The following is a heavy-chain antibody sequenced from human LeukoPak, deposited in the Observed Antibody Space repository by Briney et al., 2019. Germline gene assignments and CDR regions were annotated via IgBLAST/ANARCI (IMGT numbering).Heavy chain of an antibody. D-gene: IGHD6-19*01. Sequence: GGSLRLSCAASGFTFSSYSMNWVRQAPGKGLEWVSSISSSSSYIYYADSVKGRFTISRDNSKNKIYLEMSSLKAEDTAVYYCARERSLEIAVAGTIFDYWGQGTLVTVSS. CDR2: ISSSSSYI. J-gene: IGHJ4*02. CDR3: ARERSLEIAVAGTIFDY. V-gene: IGHV3-21*01. CDR1: GFTFSSYS.